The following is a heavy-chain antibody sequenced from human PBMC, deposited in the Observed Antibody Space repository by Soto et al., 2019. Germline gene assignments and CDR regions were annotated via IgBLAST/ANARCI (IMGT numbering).Heavy chain of an antibody. V-gene: IGHV2-5*02. Sequence: QITLKESGPTLVKPTQTLTLTCTFSGFSLRTSGVGVGWIRQPPGKALEWLTLIYWDDDKRYSPSLKSRLTITKDPSKNQVVLIMTTMAPVDTATYYCAPHQDGGFDYWGQGTLVTVSS. J-gene: IGHJ4*02. D-gene: IGHD3-10*01. CDR3: APHQDGGFDY. CDR2: IYWDDDK. CDR1: GFSLRTSGVG.